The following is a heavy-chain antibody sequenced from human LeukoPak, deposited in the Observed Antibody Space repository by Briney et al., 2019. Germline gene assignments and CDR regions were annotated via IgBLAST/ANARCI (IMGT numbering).Heavy chain of an antibody. CDR1: GGSISGHY. CDR2: IHYSGRP. J-gene: IGHJ6*02. D-gene: IGHD3-16*01. CDR3: ARFGVDYNMDV. Sequence: SETLSLTCTVSGGSISGHYWTWIRQPPGKGLEWIGQIHYSGRPDYNPSLKSRVTISVDTSKNQLSLKVTSVTGADTAVYYCARFGVDYNMDVWGQGTTVTVSS. V-gene: IGHV4-59*11.